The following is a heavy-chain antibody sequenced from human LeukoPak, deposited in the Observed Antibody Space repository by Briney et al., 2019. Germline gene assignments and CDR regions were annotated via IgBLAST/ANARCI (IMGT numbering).Heavy chain of an antibody. CDR3: AKDVKYSGSCRAFDY. J-gene: IGHJ4*02. Sequence: PGRSLRLSCAASGFTFSSYAMTWVRQAPGKGLEWVSGISGSSGSTYYADSVKGRFTISRDNSKNTMYLQMNSLRAEDTAVYYCAKDVKYSGSCRAFDYCGQGALVTVSS. D-gene: IGHD1-26*01. CDR2: ISGSSGST. V-gene: IGHV3-23*01. CDR1: GFTFSSYA.